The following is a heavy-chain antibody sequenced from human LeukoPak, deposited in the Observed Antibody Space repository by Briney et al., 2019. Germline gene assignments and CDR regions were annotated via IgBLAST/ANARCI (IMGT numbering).Heavy chain of an antibody. V-gene: IGHV4-4*07. CDR2: IYTSGST. Sequence: PSETLSLTCTVSGGSISSYYWSWIRQPAGKGLEWIGRIYTSGSTNYNPSLKSRVTMSVDMSKNQFSLKLSSVTAADTAVYYCARNYYDSSGYKYAFHYWGQGTLVTVSS. CDR3: ARNYYDSSGYKYAFHY. D-gene: IGHD3-22*01. CDR1: GGSISSYY. J-gene: IGHJ4*02.